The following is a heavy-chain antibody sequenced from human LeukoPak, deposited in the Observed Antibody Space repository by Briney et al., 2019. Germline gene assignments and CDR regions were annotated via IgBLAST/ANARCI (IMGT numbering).Heavy chain of an antibody. Sequence: QSGGSLRLSCAASEFTFSEYWMSWVRQAPGKGLEWAANIKQDGSGKEYGDSVRGRFIISRDNAKNSLYLQMNSLRAEDTAIYFCARDRDYSNYVTRYYYYYGMDVWGQGTTVTVSS. V-gene: IGHV3-7*01. J-gene: IGHJ6*02. D-gene: IGHD4-11*01. CDR3: ARDRDYSNYVTRYYYYYGMDV. CDR2: IKQDGSGK. CDR1: EFTFSEYW.